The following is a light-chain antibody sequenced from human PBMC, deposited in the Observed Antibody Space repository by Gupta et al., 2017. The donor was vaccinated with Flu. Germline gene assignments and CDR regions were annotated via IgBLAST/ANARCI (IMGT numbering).Light chain of an antibody. CDR2: AAR. V-gene: IGLV7-46*01. CDR1: TGTVTSGHY. J-gene: IGLJ3*02. Sequence: LTVSPGGTVTRTCGSTTGTVTSGHYPYWYQQKPGQAPRTLISAARNNCSGTPARFSGSLLGGKAVLTLSGAQPEDEADYYCSLFYGGAEWVFGGGTELTVL. CDR3: SLFYGGAEWV.